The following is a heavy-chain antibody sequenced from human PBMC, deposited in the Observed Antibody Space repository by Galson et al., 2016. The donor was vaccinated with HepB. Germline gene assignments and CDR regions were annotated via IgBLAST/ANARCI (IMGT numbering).Heavy chain of an antibody. CDR2: IYPGDSDT. D-gene: IGHD3-3*01. CDR1: GYKFTSQW. V-gene: IGHV5-51*03. Sequence: QSGAEVKKPGQSLKISCKGSGYKFTSQWIAWLRQTPGKGLEWMGIIYPGDSDTRYSPSFQGQVTISADKSINTAYLQLSSLKASVTAMHYCARLNAIRVDRRVSHYYPGLDVWGPGTTVSVSS. J-gene: IGHJ6*02. CDR3: ARLNAIRVDRRVSHYYPGLDV.